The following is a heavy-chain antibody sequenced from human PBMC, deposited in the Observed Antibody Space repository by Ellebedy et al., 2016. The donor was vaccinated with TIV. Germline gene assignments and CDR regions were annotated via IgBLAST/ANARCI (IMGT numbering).Heavy chain of an antibody. V-gene: IGHV3-74*01. CDR1: GFTFSSYW. Sequence: GESLKISCAASGFTFSSYWMHWVRQAPGKGLVWVARIDRDGSTTKYADSVKGRVTISRDNAKNTLYLQMSSLRVEDTAVYYCAKLTSANSPFDNWGQGTLVTVSS. J-gene: IGHJ4*02. CDR3: AKLTSANSPFDN. D-gene: IGHD4-23*01. CDR2: IDRDGSTT.